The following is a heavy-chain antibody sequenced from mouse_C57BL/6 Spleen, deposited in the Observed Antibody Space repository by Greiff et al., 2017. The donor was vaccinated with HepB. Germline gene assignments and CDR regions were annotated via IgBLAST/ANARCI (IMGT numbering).Heavy chain of an antibody. CDR3: ARDYDGSRRDWFAY. V-gene: IGHV1-50*01. CDR2: IDPSDSYT. D-gene: IGHD1-1*01. J-gene: IGHJ3*01. CDR1: GYTFTSYW. Sequence: QVQLQQPGAELVKPGASVKLSCKASGYTFTSYWMQWVKQRPGQGLEWIGEIDPSDSYTNYNQKFKGKATLTVDTSSSTAYMQLSSLTSEDSAVYYCARDYDGSRRDWFAYWGQGTLVTVSA.